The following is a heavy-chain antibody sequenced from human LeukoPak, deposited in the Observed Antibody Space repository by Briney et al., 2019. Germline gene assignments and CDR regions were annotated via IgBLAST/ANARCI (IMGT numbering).Heavy chain of an antibody. Sequence: GGSLRLSCAASGFTFSSYEMNWVRQAPGKGLEWFSYISSSGSTIYYADSVKGRFTISRDNAKNSLYLQMNSLRAEDTAVYYCARESPNYVAFDIWGQGTMVTVSS. CDR2: ISSSGSTI. CDR1: GFTFSSYE. J-gene: IGHJ3*02. D-gene: IGHD1-7*01. CDR3: ARESPNYVAFDI. V-gene: IGHV3-48*03.